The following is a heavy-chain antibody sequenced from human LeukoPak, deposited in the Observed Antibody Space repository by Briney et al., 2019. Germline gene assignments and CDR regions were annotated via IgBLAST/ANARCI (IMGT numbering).Heavy chain of an antibody. CDR3: ARDGLRRPPTPYCGGDCPLDY. V-gene: IGHV3-23*01. CDR1: GFTFSSYA. Sequence: GGSLRLSCAASGFTFSSYAMIWVRQAPGKGLEWVSVISAGGGSTDFADSVKGRFTVSRDNSKNTLYLQMSSLRVEDTAMYYCARDGLRRPPTPYCGGDCPLDYWGQGTLVSVSS. D-gene: IGHD2-21*02. J-gene: IGHJ4*02. CDR2: ISAGGGST.